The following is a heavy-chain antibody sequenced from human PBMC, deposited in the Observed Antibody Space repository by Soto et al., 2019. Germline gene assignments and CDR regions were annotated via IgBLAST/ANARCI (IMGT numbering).Heavy chain of an antibody. D-gene: IGHD3-10*01. J-gene: IGHJ4*02. CDR1: GYTFTSYG. CDR2: ISAYNGNT. V-gene: IGHV1-18*01. CDR3: XXEYYYGSGHWY. Sequence: QVQLVQSGAEVKKPGASVKVSCKASGYTFTSYGISWVRQAPGQGLEWMGWISAYNGNTNYAQKLQGRVTMTTDTSTSTAYXELTRLRSXDSXXXYXXXEYYYGSGHWYWGQGTLVTVPS.